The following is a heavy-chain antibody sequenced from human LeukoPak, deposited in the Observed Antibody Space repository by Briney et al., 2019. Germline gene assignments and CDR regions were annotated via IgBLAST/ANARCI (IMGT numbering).Heavy chain of an antibody. CDR2: ISGRGGST. J-gene: IGHJ4*02. V-gene: IGHV3-23*01. CDR1: GFTFSSYA. D-gene: IGHD5-12*01. Sequence: GGSLRLSCAASGFTFSSYAMSWVRQAPGKGLEWVSAISGRGGSTYYADSVKGRFTISRDNSKNTLYLQMNSLRAEDTAVYYCASGYLERRDYWGQGTLVTVSS. CDR3: ASGYLERRDY.